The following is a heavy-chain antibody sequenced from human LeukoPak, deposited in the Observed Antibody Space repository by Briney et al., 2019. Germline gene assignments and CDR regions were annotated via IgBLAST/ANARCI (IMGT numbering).Heavy chain of an antibody. CDR1: GFTFSSYA. V-gene: IGHV3-30*04. CDR2: ISYDGSNK. Sequence: GGSLRLSCAASGFTFSSYAMHWVRQAPGKGLEWVAVISYDGSNKYYADSVKGRFTISRDNSKNTLYLQMNSLRAEDTALYYCARDDYGSGSWNDYWGQGTLVTVSS. D-gene: IGHD3-10*01. CDR3: ARDDYGSGSWNDY. J-gene: IGHJ4*02.